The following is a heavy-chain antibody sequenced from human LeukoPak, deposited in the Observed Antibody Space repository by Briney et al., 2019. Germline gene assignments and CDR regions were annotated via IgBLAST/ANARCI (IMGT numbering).Heavy chain of an antibody. CDR3: ANSPYDLGSYGIAGNY. CDR2: ISGSGSST. V-gene: IGHV3-23*01. Sequence: PGGSLRLSCAASGFSFSTYAMSWVGQAPGRGLEWVSSISGSGSSTYYANSVEGRFTISRDNSKNTLYLQMTSLRAEDTAVFYCANSPYDLGSYGIAGNYWGQGTLVTVSS. D-gene: IGHD3-10*01. J-gene: IGHJ4*02. CDR1: GFSFSTYA.